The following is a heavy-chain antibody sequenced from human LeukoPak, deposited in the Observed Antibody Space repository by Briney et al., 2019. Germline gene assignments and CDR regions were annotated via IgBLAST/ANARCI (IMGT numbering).Heavy chain of an antibody. D-gene: IGHD5-18*01. CDR2: INHSGTT. Sequence: SETLSLTCAVYGESFSPYYWSWIRQPPGKGLEWIGEINHSGTTNYNPSLKSRVTISVDTSKNQFSLKLSSVTAADTAVYYCARRGYGPFDYWGQGTLVTVSS. CDR3: ARRGYGPFDY. CDR1: GESFSPYY. V-gene: IGHV4-34*01. J-gene: IGHJ4*02.